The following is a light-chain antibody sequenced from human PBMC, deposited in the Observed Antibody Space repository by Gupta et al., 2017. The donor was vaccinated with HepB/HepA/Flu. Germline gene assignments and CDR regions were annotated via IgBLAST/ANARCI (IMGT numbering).Light chain of an antibody. CDR3: QQSYSTPPIT. CDR2: AAS. Sequence: DIQMNPSPSSLSASVGDRVTITCRASQGISSYLNWYQQKPGKAPKLLIYAASSLQSGVPSRFSGSGSGTDFTLTISSLQPEDFATYYGQQSYSTPPITFGQGTRLEIK. V-gene: IGKV1-39*01. J-gene: IGKJ5*01. CDR1: QGISSY.